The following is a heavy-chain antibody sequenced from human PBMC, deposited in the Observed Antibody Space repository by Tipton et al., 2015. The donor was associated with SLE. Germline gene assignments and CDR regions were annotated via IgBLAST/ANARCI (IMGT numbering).Heavy chain of an antibody. CDR2: VFRGGST. V-gene: IGHV4-34*01. CDR1: GDSLSGQY. J-gene: IGHJ5*02. D-gene: IGHD4-23*01. Sequence: TLSLTCSVYGDSLSGQYWSWIRQPPGKGLEWIGEVFRGGSTNYSPSLESRVTITVDMSKNQFSLRLISVTAAGTAVYYCARGGTGDGRNPFDPWGQGTLVTVSS. CDR3: ARGGTGDGRNPFDP.